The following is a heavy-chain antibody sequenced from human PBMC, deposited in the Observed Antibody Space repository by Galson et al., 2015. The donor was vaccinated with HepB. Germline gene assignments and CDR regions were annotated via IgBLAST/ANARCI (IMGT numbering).Heavy chain of an antibody. V-gene: IGHV3-21*01. D-gene: IGHD5-24*01. J-gene: IGHJ2*01. CDR3: ARSEDGYNPIDL. CDR1: AFSFSSYT. CDR2: ISRSSSSI. Sequence: SLRLSCAASAFSFSSYTMNWVRQAPGKGLEWVSSISRSSSSIYYADSVKGRFTISRDNAKNSLYLQMNSLRAEDTAVYYCARSEDGYNPIDLWGRGTLVSVSS.